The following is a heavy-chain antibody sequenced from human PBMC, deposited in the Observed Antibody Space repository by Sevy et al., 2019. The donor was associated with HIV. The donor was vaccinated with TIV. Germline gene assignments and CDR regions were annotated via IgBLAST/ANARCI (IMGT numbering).Heavy chain of an antibody. CDR2: ISYDGRNK. CDR1: GIIFTTSG. J-gene: IGHJ6*04. D-gene: IGHD3-9*01. CDR3: AKDFTGYNGMDV. Sequence: GVALRLSCAVSGIIFTTSGMHWVRQTPGKVLEWVAVISYDGRNKFYGDSVKGRFTISRDNSKNILYLQMNSLRVEDTAVYYCAKDFTGYNGMDVWGKGTKVTVSS. V-gene: IGHV3-30*18.